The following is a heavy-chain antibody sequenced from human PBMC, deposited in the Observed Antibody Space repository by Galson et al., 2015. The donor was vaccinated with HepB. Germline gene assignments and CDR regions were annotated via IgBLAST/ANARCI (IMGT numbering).Heavy chain of an antibody. J-gene: IGHJ3*02. CDR1: GFTFSSYE. CDR3: VREITETPDAFDI. Sequence: SLRLSCAASGFTFSSYEMSWVRQAAGKGLEWISYINSGGNNIFYADSVQGRFTISRDNTKKSLFLQMNTLRAEDTAVYYCVREITETPDAFDIWGPGTMGTVSS. CDR2: INSGGNNI. D-gene: IGHD4-17*01. V-gene: IGHV3-48*03.